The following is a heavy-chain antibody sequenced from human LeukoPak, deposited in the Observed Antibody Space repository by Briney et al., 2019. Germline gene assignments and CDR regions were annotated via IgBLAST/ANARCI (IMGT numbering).Heavy chain of an antibody. CDR2: IYSGGST. CDR1: GFTVSSNY. CDR3: ARVSPPKGDYGDY. Sequence: GGSLRLSCAASGFTVSSNYMSWVRQAPGKGLEWVSVIYSGGSTYYADSVKGRFTISRDNSKNTLYLQMNSLRAEDTAVYYCARVSPPKGDYGDYWGQGTLVTVSS. J-gene: IGHJ4*02. V-gene: IGHV3-53*01.